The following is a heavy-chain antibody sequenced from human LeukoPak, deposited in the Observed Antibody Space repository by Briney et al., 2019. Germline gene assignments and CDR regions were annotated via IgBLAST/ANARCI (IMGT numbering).Heavy chain of an antibody. CDR2: TNDNGAYT. CDR3: GKGHGTKPVEY. J-gene: IGHJ4*02. CDR1: GFKFRNYG. Sequence: PGGSLRLSCVASGFKFRNYGMTWVRRAPGKGLEWVSATNDNGAYTYYADSVKGRFTISRDNSKNILYLQMNSLRAEDTAVYYCGKGHGTKPVEYWGQGTLLTVSS. V-gene: IGHV3-23*01.